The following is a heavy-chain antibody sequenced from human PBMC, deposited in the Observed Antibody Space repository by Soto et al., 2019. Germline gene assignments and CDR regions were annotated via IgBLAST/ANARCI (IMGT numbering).Heavy chain of an antibody. Sequence: SETLSLTCTVSGGSISSYYWSWIRQPPGKGLEWIGYIYYSGSTNYNPSLKSRVTISVDTSKNQFSLKLSSVTAADTAVYYCARDVTIFGGGWFDPWGQGTLVTVSS. CDR2: IYYSGST. D-gene: IGHD3-3*01. CDR3: ARDVTIFGGGWFDP. J-gene: IGHJ5*02. CDR1: GGSISSYY. V-gene: IGHV4-59*01.